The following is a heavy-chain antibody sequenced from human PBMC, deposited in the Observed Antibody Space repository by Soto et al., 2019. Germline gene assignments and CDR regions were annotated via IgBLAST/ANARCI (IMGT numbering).Heavy chain of an antibody. J-gene: IGHJ3*02. CDR2: ISWNSGSI. D-gene: IGHD3-22*01. CDR3: AKDRSFSSGYYAPGAFDI. V-gene: IGHV3-9*01. CDR1: GFTFDDYA. Sequence: EVQLVESGGGLVQPGRSLRLSCAASGFTFDDYAMHWVRQAPGKGLEWVSGISWNSGSIGYADSVKGRFTISRDNAKNSLYLQMNSLRAEDTALYYCAKDRSFSSGYYAPGAFDIWGQGTMVTVSS.